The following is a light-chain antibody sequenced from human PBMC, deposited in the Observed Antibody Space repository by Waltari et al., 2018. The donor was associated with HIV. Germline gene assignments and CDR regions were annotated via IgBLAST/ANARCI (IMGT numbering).Light chain of an antibody. CDR3: QVWHRDSEHYV. V-gene: IGLV3-21*02. J-gene: IGLJ1*01. CDR1: DIGSQS. Sequence: SYVLTPPPSVPVAPGQTARITCGGPDIGSQSVHWYQQKPGQAPVLLVYDDRDRPSGIPERFSGSNFGSTATLTISRVEAGDEADYYCQVWHRDSEHYVFGTGTKVTVL. CDR2: DDR.